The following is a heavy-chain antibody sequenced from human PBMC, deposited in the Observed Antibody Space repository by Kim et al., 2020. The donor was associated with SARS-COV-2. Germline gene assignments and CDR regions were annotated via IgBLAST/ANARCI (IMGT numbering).Heavy chain of an antibody. V-gene: IGHV3-7*01. J-gene: IGHJ6*02. CDR2: GSDK. CDR3: ARGNSMDV. Sequence: GSDKFYIDSVKGRFTVSRDNAKNSLYLQMTSLRAEDTAVYYCARGNSMDVWGQGTTVTVSS.